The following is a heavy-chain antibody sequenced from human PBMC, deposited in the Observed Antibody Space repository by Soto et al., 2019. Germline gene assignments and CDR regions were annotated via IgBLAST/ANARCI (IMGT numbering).Heavy chain of an antibody. D-gene: IGHD3-9*01. CDR3: TRDAKYYDILPCYFVNDY. J-gene: IGHJ4*02. CDR1: GYTFRNFG. Sequence: QVQLMQSGAEVKKPGASVKVSCKASGYTFRNFGICWVRQAPGQGLEWLGWISTDNGNTKYAQNFHDRVTMTTDTAPTTAYMELRSLRSDDTAVYYCTRDAKYYDILPCYFVNDYCGQGTLVTVSS. CDR2: ISTDNGNT. V-gene: IGHV1-18*01.